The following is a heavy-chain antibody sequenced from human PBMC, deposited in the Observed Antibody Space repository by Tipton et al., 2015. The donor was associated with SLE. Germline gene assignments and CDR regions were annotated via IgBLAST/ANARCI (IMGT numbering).Heavy chain of an antibody. CDR1: GFTFSHAR. Sequence: SLRLSCAASGFTFSHARMTWVRQAPGKGLEWVGRIKSKSDGGTTDYAAPVKGRFTISRDDSKNTLYLQVNSLKIEDIAVYYCTTAGDRGELLLDDYWGQGILVSVSS. J-gene: IGHJ4*02. V-gene: IGHV3-15*01. CDR2: IKSKSDGGTT. CDR3: TTAGDRGELLLDDY. D-gene: IGHD3-16*02.